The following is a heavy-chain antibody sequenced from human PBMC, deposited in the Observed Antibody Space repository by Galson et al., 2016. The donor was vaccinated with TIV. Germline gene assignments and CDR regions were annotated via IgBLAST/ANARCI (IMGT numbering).Heavy chain of an antibody. CDR1: ESTFGRYT. J-gene: IGHJ4*02. CDR3: ARAGVAFYSSITGFEDYFDY. Sequence: SLRLSCAGSESTFGRYTMNWVRQAPGKGLEWVSTISSTSIYIYYADSVGGRFTISRDNAKNSVFLQMNSLRAEDTAVYYCARAGVAFYSSITGFEDYFDYWGQGALVTVSS. D-gene: IGHD3-3*01. CDR2: ISSTSIYI. V-gene: IGHV3-21*01.